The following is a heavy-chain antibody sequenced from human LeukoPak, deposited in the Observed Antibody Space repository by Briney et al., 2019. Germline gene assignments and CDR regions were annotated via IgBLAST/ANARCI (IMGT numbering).Heavy chain of an antibody. V-gene: IGHV4-59*08. CDR1: GGTISSYY. D-gene: IGHD6-19*01. Sequence: SETLSLTCTVSGGTISSYYWNWLRQPPGKGLEWIGYIHYSGSTKYNPSLKNRVTISVDTSKNQFSLKLSSVTAADTAVYYCARWYSSGWAFDYWGQGTLVTVSS. CDR3: ARWYSSGWAFDY. J-gene: IGHJ4*02. CDR2: IHYSGST.